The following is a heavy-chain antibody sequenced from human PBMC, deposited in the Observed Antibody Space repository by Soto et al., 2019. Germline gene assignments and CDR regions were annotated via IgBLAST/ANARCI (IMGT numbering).Heavy chain of an antibody. CDR1: GYTFTSYC. CDR2: ISAYNGNT. CDR3: ARDGGDYSTGYYYGMDV. V-gene: IGHV1-18*04. D-gene: IGHD4-4*01. Sequence: ASVKVSCQASGYTFTSYCISWVRQAPGQGLEWMGWISAYNGNTNYAQKLQGRVTMTTDTSTSTDYMELRSLRSDDTAVYYCARDGGDYSTGYYYGMDVWGQGTTVTVSS. J-gene: IGHJ6*02.